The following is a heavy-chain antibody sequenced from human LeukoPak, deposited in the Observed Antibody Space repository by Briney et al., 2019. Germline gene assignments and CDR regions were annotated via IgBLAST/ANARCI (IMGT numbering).Heavy chain of an antibody. Sequence: GGSLRLSCAASGFTFSSYAMTWVRQAPGKGLEWVSAISGSGGSTYYADSVKGRFTISRDNSKNTLYLQMNSPRADDTAVYYCAKSWFGEYYYGMDVWGQGTTVTVSS. V-gene: IGHV3-23*01. CDR1: GFTFSSYA. CDR2: ISGSGGST. J-gene: IGHJ6*02. CDR3: AKSWFGEYYYGMDV. D-gene: IGHD3-10*01.